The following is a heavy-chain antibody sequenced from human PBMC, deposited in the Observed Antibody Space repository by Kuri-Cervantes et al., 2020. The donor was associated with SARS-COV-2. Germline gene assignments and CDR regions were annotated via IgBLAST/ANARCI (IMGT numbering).Heavy chain of an antibody. CDR1: EFTFSSYA. J-gene: IGHJ4*02. D-gene: IGHD6-19*01. CDR2: ISYDGSNK. Sequence: GESLKISCAASEFTFSSYAMHWVRQAPGKGLEWVAVISYDGSNKYYADSVKGRFTISRDNSKNTLYLQMNSLRAEDTAVYYCARDHSGWYLDYWGQGTLVTVSS. V-gene: IGHV3-30*04. CDR3: ARDHSGWYLDY.